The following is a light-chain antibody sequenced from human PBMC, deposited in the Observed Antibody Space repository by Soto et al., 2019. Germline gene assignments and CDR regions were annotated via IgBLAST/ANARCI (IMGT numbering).Light chain of an antibody. CDR2: WAS. Sequence: FGMIQSPDSPAVSLGERATLNCWSSQSVFYSSNNKNYLAWYQQKPGQPHKLLFYWASTRESGVPDRFSGSGSGTDFTLTIRSMQAEDVAVYYCKEYYSSLRTFGNGNKVDIK. CDR1: QSVFYSSNNKNY. V-gene: IGKV4-1*01. J-gene: IGKJ1*01. CDR3: KEYYSSLRT.